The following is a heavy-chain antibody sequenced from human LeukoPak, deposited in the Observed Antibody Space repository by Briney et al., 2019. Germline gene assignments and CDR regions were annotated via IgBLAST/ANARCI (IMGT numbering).Heavy chain of an antibody. CDR1: GGSLSSTDHF. CDR2: FYYTGTI. J-gene: IGHJ2*01. CDR3: ARQGVVPNKAGWYFDL. V-gene: IGHV4-39*01. Sequence: SETLSLTCIVSGGSLSSTDHFWGWIRQPPAKGLEWIGSFYYTGTIFYSPSLESRGTISIDTSKNQFSLKIRSVTAADTAVYYCARQGVVPNKAGWYFDLWGRGALVTVSS. D-gene: IGHD3-10*01.